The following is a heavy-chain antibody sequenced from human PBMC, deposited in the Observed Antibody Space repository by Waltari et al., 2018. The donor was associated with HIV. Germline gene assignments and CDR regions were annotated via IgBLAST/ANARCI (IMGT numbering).Heavy chain of an antibody. CDR1: DSPSRSHY. J-gene: IGHJ6*02. Sequence: EVQLVASGGGLIEPGGSLRPSCAASDSPSRSHYMRWVRQAPGKGLEWVSVIYSGGSRYYADSVKGRFIISRDNSKNTVSLHMNSLRAEDTAVYYCARDPRSSGYYGMDVWGRGIKVTLSS. V-gene: IGHV3-53*01. CDR3: ARDPRSSGYYGMDV. D-gene: IGHD1-26*01. CDR2: IYSGGSR.